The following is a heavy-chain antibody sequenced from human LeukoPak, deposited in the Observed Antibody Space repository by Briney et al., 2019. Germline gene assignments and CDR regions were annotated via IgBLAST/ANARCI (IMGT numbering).Heavy chain of an antibody. D-gene: IGHD3-10*01. CDR3: ARGFYGAGSHFDY. CDR1: GGSISSGDFP. V-gene: IGHV4-30-2*01. CDR2: IFHTGHT. J-gene: IGHJ4*02. Sequence: SETLSLTCAVSGGSISSGDFPWSWIRQPQGKGLEWIGYIFHTGHTSYNPSLKSRVTISVDMSKNQLSLRLTSVTAADTAVYYCARGFYGAGSHFDYWGQGTLVTVSS.